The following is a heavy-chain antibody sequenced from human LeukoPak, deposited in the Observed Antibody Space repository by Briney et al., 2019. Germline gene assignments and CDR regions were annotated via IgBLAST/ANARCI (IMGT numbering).Heavy chain of an antibody. CDR3: ARGRSTYYDILTGCLFDY. D-gene: IGHD3-9*01. CDR1: GGSFSGYY. Sequence: SETLSLTCAVYGGSFSGYYWSWIRQPPGKGLEWIGEVNHSGSTSYNPSLKSRVTISVDTSKNQFSLKLSSVTAADTAVYYCARGRSTYYDILTGCLFDYWGQGTLVTVSS. J-gene: IGHJ4*02. CDR2: VNHSGST. V-gene: IGHV4-34*01.